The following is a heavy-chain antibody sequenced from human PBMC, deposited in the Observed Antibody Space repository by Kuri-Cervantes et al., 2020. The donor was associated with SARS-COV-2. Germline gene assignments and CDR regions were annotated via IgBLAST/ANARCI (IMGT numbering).Heavy chain of an antibody. CDR2: ISGSAGRT. CDR3: AKEIRLYYYMDV. V-gene: IGHV3-23*01. D-gene: IGHD6-19*01. CDR1: GFSSSDYA. J-gene: IGHJ6*03. Sequence: GESLKISCVASGFSSSDYAMSWVRQTPGKGLEWISVISGSAGRTYYADSVKGRFTDSKDNFRNTLYLQMNSLRAEDTAVYYCAKEIRLYYYMDVWGKGTTVTVSS.